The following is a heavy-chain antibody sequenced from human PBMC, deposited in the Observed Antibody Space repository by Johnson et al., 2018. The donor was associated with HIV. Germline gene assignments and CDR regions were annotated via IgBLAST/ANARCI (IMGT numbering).Heavy chain of an antibody. CDR1: GFTFDDYT. CDR3: TRAGQGAYSSRWYGTLGAFDI. Sequence: VQLVESGGGLVKPGGSLRLSCAASGFTFDDYTMHWVRQAPGKGLEWVSLISWNSGSIGYADSVKGRFTISRDNAKKSLYLQMNSLRAEDTAVYYCTRAGQGAYSSRWYGTLGAFDIWGQGTMVTVSS. D-gene: IGHD6-13*01. CDR2: ISWNSGSI. V-gene: IGHV3-9*01. J-gene: IGHJ3*02.